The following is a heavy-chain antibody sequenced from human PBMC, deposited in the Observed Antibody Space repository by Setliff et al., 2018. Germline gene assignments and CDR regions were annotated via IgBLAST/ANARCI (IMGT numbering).Heavy chain of an antibody. J-gene: IGHJ3*02. CDR2: IRHDGSNE. CDR3: TTDLGSGAFDI. CDR1: GFTSSMYG. V-gene: IGHV3-30*02. D-gene: IGHD3-10*01. Sequence: GGSLRLSCAASGFTSSMYGVHWVRQAPGKGLEWVAYIRHDGSNENYADSVKGRFTISRDNSRNTLFLQMNSLRAEDTGVYYCTTDLGSGAFDIWGQGTMVTVSS.